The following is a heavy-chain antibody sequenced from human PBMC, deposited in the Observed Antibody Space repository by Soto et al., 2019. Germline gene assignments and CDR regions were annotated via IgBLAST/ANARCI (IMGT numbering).Heavy chain of an antibody. D-gene: IGHD3-22*01. CDR3: ARERNYYDSSGYYLPYYFDY. Sequence: PGGSLRLSCAVSGFTFSSYTMNWVRQAPGKGLEWVSCISSSSSYTYYADSVKGRFTISRDNAKNSLYLQMNSLRAEDTAVYYCARERNYYDSSGYYLPYYFDYWGLGTLVTVSS. CDR2: ISSSSSYT. CDR1: GFTFSSYT. V-gene: IGHV3-21*01. J-gene: IGHJ4*02.